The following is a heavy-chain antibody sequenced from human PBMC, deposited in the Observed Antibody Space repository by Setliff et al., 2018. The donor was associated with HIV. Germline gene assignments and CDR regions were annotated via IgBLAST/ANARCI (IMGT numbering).Heavy chain of an antibody. CDR1: GFTFTTYD. CDR2: INPNSGDT. J-gene: IGHJ3*02. CDR3: ARGRGVLLWFGESANVFDI. Sequence: ASVKVSCKASGFTFTTYDINWVRQSTGQGLELMGWINPNSGDTGYAQKFQGRVTMTRNTSISTAYMELSSLRSEDTAVYYCARGRGVLLWFGESANVFDIWGQGTMVTVSS. D-gene: IGHD3-10*01. V-gene: IGHV1-8*02.